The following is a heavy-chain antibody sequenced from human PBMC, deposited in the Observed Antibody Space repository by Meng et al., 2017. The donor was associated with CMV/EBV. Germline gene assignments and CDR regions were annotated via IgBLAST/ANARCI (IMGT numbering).Heavy chain of an antibody. J-gene: IGHJ6*02. Sequence: GESLKISCAASGFTFSSYAMHWVRQAPGKGLEWVAVISYDGSNKYYADSVKGRFTISRDNSKNTLYLQMNSLRAEDTAVYYCARDNIRLITIDYYYYYGMDVWGQGTTVTVSS. V-gene: IGHV3-30-3*01. CDR2: ISYDGSNK. D-gene: IGHD3-3*01. CDR1: GFTFSSYA. CDR3: ARDNIRLITIDYYYYYGMDV.